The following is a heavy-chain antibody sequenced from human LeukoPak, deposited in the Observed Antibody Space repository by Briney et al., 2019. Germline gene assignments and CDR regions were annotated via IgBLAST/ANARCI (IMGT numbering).Heavy chain of an antibody. V-gene: IGHV4-59*08. D-gene: IGHD1-26*01. J-gene: IGHJ5*02. CDR2: IYYSGST. CDR3: ARRLWELTNWFDP. CDR1: GGSISSYY. Sequence: PSETLSLTCTVSGGSISSYYWSWIRQPPGKGLEWIGYIYYSGSTNYNPSLKSRVTISVDTSKNQFSLKLSSVTAADTAVYYCARRLWELTNWFDPWGQGTLVTVSS.